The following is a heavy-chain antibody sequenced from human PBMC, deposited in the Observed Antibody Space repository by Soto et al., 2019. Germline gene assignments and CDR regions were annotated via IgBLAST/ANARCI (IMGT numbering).Heavy chain of an antibody. CDR3: ARDYTYALDVAGYFDF. V-gene: IGHV4-38-2*02. Sequence: SETLSLTCTVSGYSISTGYYWAWVRQSPGKGLEWIGSVYRSGAAYYSPTLKSRVTISVDTSKNQFSLHLKSVTAADAAVYYCARDYTYALDVAGYFDFWVQGTPVT. CDR2: VYRSGAA. CDR1: GYSISTGYY. J-gene: IGHJ4*02. D-gene: IGHD6-19*01.